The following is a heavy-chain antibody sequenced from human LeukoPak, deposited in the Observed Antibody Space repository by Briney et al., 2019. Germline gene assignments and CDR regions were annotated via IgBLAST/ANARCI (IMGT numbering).Heavy chain of an antibody. D-gene: IGHD6-6*01. V-gene: IGHV1-69*05. CDR3: ARVTRGSSSALDYFDY. CDR1: GGTFSSYA. J-gene: IGHJ4*02. CDR2: IIPIFGTA. Sequence: SVKVSCKASGGTFSSYAISWVRQAPGQGPEWMGGIIPIFGTANYAQKFQGRVTITTDESTSTAYMELSSLRSEDTAVYYCARVTRGSSSALDYFDYWGQGTLVTVSS.